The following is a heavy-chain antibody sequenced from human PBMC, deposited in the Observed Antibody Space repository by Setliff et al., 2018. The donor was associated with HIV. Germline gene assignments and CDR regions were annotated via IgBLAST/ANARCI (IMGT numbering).Heavy chain of an antibody. Sequence: LSLTCTVSGGSISGFYWSWIRQSAGKGLEWIGRIHTSGDSDFNPSLKSRVTMSVDTSKNQISLKVNSVTAADTALYSCARVGSSWYLRGWFDPWSKETLVTVSS. D-gene: IGHD6-13*01. CDR2: IHTSGDS. CDR3: ARVGSSWYLRGWFDP. J-gene: IGHJ5*02. CDR1: GGSISGFY. V-gene: IGHV4-4*07.